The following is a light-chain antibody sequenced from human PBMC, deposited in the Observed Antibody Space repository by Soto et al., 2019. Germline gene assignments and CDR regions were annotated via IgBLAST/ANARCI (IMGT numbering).Light chain of an antibody. CDR3: QQYDNLPTWT. Sequence: DIQMTQSPSTLSASVGDRVTITCRASQSISSWLAWYQQKPGKAPKLLIYDASSLESGVPSRFSGSGSGTEFTLTISSLQPDDFATYYCQQYDNLPTWTFGQGTKVEIK. CDR1: QSISSW. V-gene: IGKV1-5*01. J-gene: IGKJ1*01. CDR2: DAS.